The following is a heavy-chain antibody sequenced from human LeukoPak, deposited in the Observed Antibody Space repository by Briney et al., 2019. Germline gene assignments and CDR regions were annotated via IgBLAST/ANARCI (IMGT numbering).Heavy chain of an antibody. CDR2: IYYSGST. Sequence: SETLSLTCTVSGGSISSNSYYWGWIRQPPGKGLEWIGNIYYSGSTYNNPSLKSRVIIIIDTPKNHFSLTLSSVTAADTAVYYCARSDGYGLVGIWGQGTMVTVSS. CDR1: GGSISSNSYY. CDR3: ARSDGYGLVGI. D-gene: IGHD3-10*01. J-gene: IGHJ3*02. V-gene: IGHV4-39*07.